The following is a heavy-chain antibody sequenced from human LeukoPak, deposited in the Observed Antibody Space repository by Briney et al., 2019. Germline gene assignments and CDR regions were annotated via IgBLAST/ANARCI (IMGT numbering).Heavy chain of an antibody. CDR1: GYTFNNYF. D-gene: IGHD2-8*01. V-gene: IGHV1-18*01. CDR3: ARGQSMYY. J-gene: IGHJ4*02. Sequence: GASVKVSCKASGYTFNNYFISWVRQAPGQGLEWVALSSPHSHTTNYAEKFQGRVTMTTDTSTTTVYMELRSLRSDDTAVYFCARGQSMYYWGEGAPVTVSS. CDR2: SSPHSHTT.